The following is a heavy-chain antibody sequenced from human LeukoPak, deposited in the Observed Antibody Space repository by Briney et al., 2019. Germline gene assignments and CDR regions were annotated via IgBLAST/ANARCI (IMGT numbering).Heavy chain of an antibody. D-gene: IGHD6-19*01. Sequence: SVKVSCKASGGTFSSYAISWVRQAPGQGLEWMGGIIPIFGTANYAQKFQGRVTITADESTSTAYMELSSLRSEDTAVYYCARVAVAGNGGFDYWGQGTLVTVSS. V-gene: IGHV1-69*13. J-gene: IGHJ4*02. CDR3: ARVAVAGNGGFDY. CDR2: IIPIFGTA. CDR1: GGTFSSYA.